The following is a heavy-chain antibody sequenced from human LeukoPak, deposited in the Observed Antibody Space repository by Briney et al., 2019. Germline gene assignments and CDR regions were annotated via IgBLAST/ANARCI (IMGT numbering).Heavy chain of an antibody. V-gene: IGHV1-24*01. CDR2: FDPEDGET. J-gene: IGHJ5*02. D-gene: IGHD6-19*01. CDR3: ATILAVVGKRGQFDP. Sequence: ASVKVSCKVSGYTLTELSMHWVRQAPGKGLEWMGGFDPEDGETIYAQKFQGRVTMTEDTSTDTAYMELSSLRSEDTAVYYCATILAVVGKRGQFDPWGQGTLVTVSS. CDR1: GYTLTELS.